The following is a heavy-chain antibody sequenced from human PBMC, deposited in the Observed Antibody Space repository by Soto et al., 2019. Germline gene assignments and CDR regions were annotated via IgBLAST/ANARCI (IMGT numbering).Heavy chain of an antibody. J-gene: IGHJ4*02. CDR3: AREIFN. Sequence: GSLRLSCAASGSTVSNNYMNWVRQAPGKGLEWVSVIYNGGSTYYADSVKGRFTISRDNSKNTLYLQMNSLRSEDTAVYYCAREIFNWGQGTLVTVSS. D-gene: IGHD2-15*01. CDR2: IYNGGST. CDR1: GSTVSNNY. V-gene: IGHV3-53*01.